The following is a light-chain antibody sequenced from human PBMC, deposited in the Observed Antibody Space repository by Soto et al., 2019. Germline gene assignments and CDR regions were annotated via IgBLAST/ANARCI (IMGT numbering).Light chain of an antibody. V-gene: IGLV1-47*01. CDR3: AAWDDSLSGL. CDR2: RNN. J-gene: IGLJ2*01. CDR1: SSNIGSNY. Sequence: QSVLTQPPSASGTPGQRVTISCSGSSSNIGSNYVYWYQQLPGTAPKLLIYRNNQRPSGVPDRFSGSKSGTSASLAISGLRSEAEADYYCAAWDDSLSGLFGGGTKLTVL.